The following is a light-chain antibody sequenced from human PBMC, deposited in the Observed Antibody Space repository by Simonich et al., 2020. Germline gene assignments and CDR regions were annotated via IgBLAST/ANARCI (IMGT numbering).Light chain of an antibody. CDR1: QCVLYSSNNKNY. CDR2: WAS. CDR3: QQYYSTPPWT. V-gene: IGKV4-1*01. Sequence: DIVMTQSPDSLAVSLGERPTINCKSSQCVLYSSNNKNYLAWYQLKPGQAPKLLIYWASTRESGVPDRISGSGSGTDFTLTICSLQAEDVAVYYCQQYYSTPPWTFGQGTKVEIK. J-gene: IGKJ1*01.